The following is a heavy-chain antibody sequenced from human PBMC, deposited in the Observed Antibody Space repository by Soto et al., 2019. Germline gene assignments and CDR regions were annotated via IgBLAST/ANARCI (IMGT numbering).Heavy chain of an antibody. CDR1: GFTVSTNY. V-gene: IGHV3-66*01. CDR3: ARRALPHAFVDY. Sequence: EVQLMESGGGLVQPGGSLRLSCTVSGFTVSTNYMNWVRQAPGKGLEWVSVIFPDGSTYYTDSVRDRFTISRDNSKNTGYLQMNSLRVEDTAVYFCARRALPHAFVDYWGQGTLVTVSS. CDR2: IFPDGST. D-gene: IGHD2-15*01. J-gene: IGHJ4*02.